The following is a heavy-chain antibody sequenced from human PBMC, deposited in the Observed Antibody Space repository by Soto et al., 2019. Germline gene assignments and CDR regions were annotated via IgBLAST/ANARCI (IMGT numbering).Heavy chain of an antibody. Sequence: QVQLQESGPRLVEASQTLSLTCTVSNASITSSGYYWSWVRQPPGKRLEWIGYIYHSGSTFYSPSLHSRLTMSVDTSKTQFSLTLRSVTAADTAVYHCARMSGTYYVPDYWGQGTLVTVSS. CDR3: ARMSGTYYVPDY. D-gene: IGHD1-26*01. V-gene: IGHV4-31*03. J-gene: IGHJ4*02. CDR2: IYHSGST. CDR1: NASITSSGYY.